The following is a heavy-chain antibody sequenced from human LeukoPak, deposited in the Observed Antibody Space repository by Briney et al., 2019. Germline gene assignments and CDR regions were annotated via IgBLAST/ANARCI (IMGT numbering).Heavy chain of an antibody. D-gene: IGHD2-15*01. V-gene: IGHV1-18*01. J-gene: IGHJ4*02. Sequence: ASVKVSCKASGYTFTRYGINWVRQAPGQGLEWMGWISAYNGNTNYAQKLQGRVTMTTDTSTGTAYMELRSLRSDDTAMYYCARDGVVVVAASDYWGQGTLVTVSS. CDR1: GYTFTRYG. CDR3: ARDGVVVVAASDY. CDR2: ISAYNGNT.